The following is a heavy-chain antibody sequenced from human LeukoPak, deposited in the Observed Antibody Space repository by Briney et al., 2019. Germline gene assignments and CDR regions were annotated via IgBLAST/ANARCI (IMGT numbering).Heavy chain of an antibody. Sequence: SVRVSCKASGGTFSSYAISWVRQAPGQGLEWMGGIIPIFGTANYAQKFQGRVTITADESTSTAYMELSSLRSEDTAVYYCARTSCSEGPRCWFDPWGQGTLVTVSS. CDR3: ARTSCSEGPRCWFDP. V-gene: IGHV1-69*13. D-gene: IGHD2-2*01. CDR2: IIPIFGTA. CDR1: GGTFSSYA. J-gene: IGHJ5*02.